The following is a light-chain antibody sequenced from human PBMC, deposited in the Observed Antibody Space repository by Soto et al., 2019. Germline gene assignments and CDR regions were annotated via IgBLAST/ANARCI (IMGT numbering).Light chain of an antibody. J-gene: IGKJ1*01. Sequence: EVVLTQSAATLSLSPGERSTLSFRASQSVSSFLAWYQQKPGQAPRLLIYGASSRATGIPDRFSGSGSGTDSTLTISRLEPEDFAVYYCQQYGSSPWTFGQGTKVDIK. V-gene: IGKV3-20*01. CDR2: GAS. CDR1: QSVSSF. CDR3: QQYGSSPWT.